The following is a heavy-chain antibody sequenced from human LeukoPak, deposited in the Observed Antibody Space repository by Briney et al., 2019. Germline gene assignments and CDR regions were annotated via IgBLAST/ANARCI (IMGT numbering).Heavy chain of an antibody. CDR1: GFTFSSYW. J-gene: IGHJ4*02. Sequence: GGSLRLSCAASGFTFSSYWMSWVRQAPGKGLEWVANIKEDGGEKYSVDSVKGRFTISRDNAKNSLYLQMNSLRVEDTAVYHCARARLAVSGNYFENWGQGTLVTVSS. CDR2: IKEDGGEK. D-gene: IGHD6-19*01. V-gene: IGHV3-7*04. CDR3: ARARLAVSGNYFEN.